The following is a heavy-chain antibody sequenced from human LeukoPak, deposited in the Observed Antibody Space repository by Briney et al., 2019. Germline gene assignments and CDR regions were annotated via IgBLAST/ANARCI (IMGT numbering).Heavy chain of an antibody. CDR1: GGSISSSSYY. D-gene: IGHD2-2*02. CDR2: IYYSGST. CDR3: ARVKGVSCSSTSCYIREVDY. J-gene: IGHJ4*02. Sequence: PSETLSLTCTVSGGSISSSSYYWGWIRQPPGKGLEWIGSIYYSGSTYYNPSLKSRVTISVDTSKNQFSLKLSSVTAADTAVYYCARVKGVSCSSTSCYIREVDYWGQGTLVTVSS. V-gene: IGHV4-39*07.